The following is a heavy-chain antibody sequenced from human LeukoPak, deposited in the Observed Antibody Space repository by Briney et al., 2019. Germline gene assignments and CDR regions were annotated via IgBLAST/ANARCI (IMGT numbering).Heavy chain of an antibody. CDR2: ISYDGSNK. V-gene: IGHV3-30*03. J-gene: IGHJ4*02. D-gene: IGHD5-18*01. CDR3: ARFRQVDTAANDMYYFDY. CDR1: GFTFSSYS. Sequence: GGSLRLSCAASGFTFSSYSMNWVRQAPGKGLEWVAVISYDGSNKYYADSVKGRFTISRDNSKNTLYLQMNSLRAEDTAVYYCARFRQVDTAANDMYYFDYWGQGTLVTVSS.